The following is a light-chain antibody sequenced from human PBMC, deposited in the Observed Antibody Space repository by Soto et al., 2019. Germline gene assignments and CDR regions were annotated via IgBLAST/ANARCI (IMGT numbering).Light chain of an antibody. CDR3: QQYDTSVT. J-gene: IGKJ4*01. CDR1: QSISNNF. V-gene: IGKV3-20*01. CDR2: GAS. Sequence: EVVMTQSPGIVSSSPGERVTLSCRASQSISNNFLAWYQQKPGQAPRLLIYGASSRATGIPDRFSGSGSGTDFTLTISRLEPDVFAVYFCQQYDTSVTFGGGTKVEIK.